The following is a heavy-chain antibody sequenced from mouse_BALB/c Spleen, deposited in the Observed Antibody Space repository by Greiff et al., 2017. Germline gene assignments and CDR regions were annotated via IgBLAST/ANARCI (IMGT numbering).Heavy chain of an antibody. CDR1: GYSITSGYS. CDR3: AKPPFTTATTWFAY. V-gene: IGHV3-1*02. J-gene: IGHJ3*01. D-gene: IGHD1-2*01. CDR2: IHYSGST. Sequence: VQLKQSGPDLVKPSQSLSLTCTVTGYSITSGYSWHWIRQFPGNQLEWMGYIHYSGSTNYNPSLKSRISITRDTSKNQFFLQLNSVTTEDTATYYCAKPPFTTATTWFAYWGQGTLVTVSA.